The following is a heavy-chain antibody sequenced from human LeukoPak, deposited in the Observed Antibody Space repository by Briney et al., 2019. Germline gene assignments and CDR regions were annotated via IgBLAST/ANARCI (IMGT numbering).Heavy chain of an antibody. V-gene: IGHV3-23*01. Sequence: PGGSLRLSCAASGFTFSSYGMSWFRQAPAKGLEWLSAISGSGGSTYYADSVQGRFTISRDNSKNTLYLQMSSLRAEDTAVYYCANSPKSDYWGQGTLVTVSS. CDR2: ISGSGGST. CDR1: GFTFSSYG. CDR3: ANSPKSDY. J-gene: IGHJ4*02.